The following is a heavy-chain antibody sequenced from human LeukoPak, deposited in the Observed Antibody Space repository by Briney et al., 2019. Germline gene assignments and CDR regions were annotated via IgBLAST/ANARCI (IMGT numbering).Heavy chain of an antibody. D-gene: IGHD2-15*01. J-gene: IGHJ4*02. CDR2: INWNGGST. CDR1: GFTFDDYG. Sequence: GGSLRLSCAASGFTFDDYGMSWVRQAPGKGLEWVSGINWNGGSTGYADSEKGRFTISRDNAKNSLYLQMNSLRAEDTALYHCARTPDCSGGSCGVYFDYWGQGTLVTVSS. V-gene: IGHV3-20*01. CDR3: ARTPDCSGGSCGVYFDY.